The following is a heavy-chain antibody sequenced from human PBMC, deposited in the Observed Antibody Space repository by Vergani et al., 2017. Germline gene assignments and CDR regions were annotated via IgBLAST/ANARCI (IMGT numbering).Heavy chain of an antibody. CDR2: IYYSGST. CDR1: GGSISSYY. D-gene: IGHD3-22*01. CDR3: AREHITMIVGYAFDI. Sequence: QVQLQESGPGLVKPSETLSLTCTVSGGSISSYYWSWIRQPPGKGLAWIGYIYYSGSTNYNPSLKSRVTISVDTSKNQFSLKLSSVTAADTAVYYCAREHITMIVGYAFDIWGQGTMVTVSS. V-gene: IGHV4-59*01. J-gene: IGHJ3*02.